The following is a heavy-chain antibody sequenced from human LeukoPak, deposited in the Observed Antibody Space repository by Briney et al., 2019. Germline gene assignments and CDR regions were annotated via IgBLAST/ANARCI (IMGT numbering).Heavy chain of an antibody. V-gene: IGHV3-23*01. CDR1: GFTFSSYA. Sequence: PGGSLRLSCAASGFTFSSYAMSWVRQAPGKGLEWVSAISGSGGSTYYADTVKGRFTISRDNSKNPLYLQMNSLRAEDTAVYYCAKDGTESYYDFWSGLTGYYFDYWGQGTLVTVSS. D-gene: IGHD3-3*01. CDR3: AKDGTESYYDFWSGLTGYYFDY. CDR2: ISGSGGST. J-gene: IGHJ4*02.